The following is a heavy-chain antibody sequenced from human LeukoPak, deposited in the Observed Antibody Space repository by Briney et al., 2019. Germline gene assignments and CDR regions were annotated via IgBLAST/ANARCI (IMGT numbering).Heavy chain of an antibody. V-gene: IGHV1-46*01. Sequence: GASVKVSCKASGYTVTSYYMHWVRQAPGQGLEWMGILNPSGGSTSYAQKFQGRATLTRATSTSTVYMELSSLRSEDTAVYYCASVYNYGMDVWGQGTTVIVSS. CDR1: GYTVTSYY. CDR3: ASVYNYGMDV. J-gene: IGHJ6*02. CDR2: LNPSGGST.